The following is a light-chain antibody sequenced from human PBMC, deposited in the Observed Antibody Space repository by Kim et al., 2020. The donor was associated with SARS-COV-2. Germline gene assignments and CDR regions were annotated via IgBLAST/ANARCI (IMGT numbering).Light chain of an antibody. CDR3: QQRGNWLT. V-gene: IGKV3-11*01. CDR2: NAS. Sequence: CLPPGRGATPCCRGSRSSSTFLAWYQQKPGPPPRLLMYNASNGAAGIPGRFSGSGSGTDFTLTISSLEPEDLAVYYCQQRGNWLTFGGGTKVDIK. J-gene: IGKJ4*02. CDR1: RSSSTF.